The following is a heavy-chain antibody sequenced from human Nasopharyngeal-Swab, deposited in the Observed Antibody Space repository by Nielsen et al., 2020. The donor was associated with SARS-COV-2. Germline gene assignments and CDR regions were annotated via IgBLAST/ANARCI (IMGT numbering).Heavy chain of an antibody. V-gene: IGHV3-23*01. Sequence: GGSLRLSCAASGFTFSSYAMSWVRQAPGKGLEWVSAISGSGGSTYYADSVKGRFTISRDKSKNTLYLQMNSLRAEDTAVYYCAKRTSYCSSTSCYELNYYYMDVWGKGTTVTVSS. CDR2: ISGSGGST. CDR1: GFTFSSYA. CDR3: AKRTSYCSSTSCYELNYYYMDV. J-gene: IGHJ6*03. D-gene: IGHD2-2*01.